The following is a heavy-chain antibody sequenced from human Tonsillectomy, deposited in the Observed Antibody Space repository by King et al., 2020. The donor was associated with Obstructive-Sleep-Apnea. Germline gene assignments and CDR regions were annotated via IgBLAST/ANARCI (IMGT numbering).Heavy chain of an antibody. D-gene: IGHD2-2*01. J-gene: IGHJ6*02. CDR2: IHYSGST. CDR1: GDSISSSSYY. V-gene: IGHV4-39*06. CDR3: ASYCSSTSCATPQYYYYYYGMDV. Sequence: QLQESGPGLVKASETLSLTCTVSGDSISSSSYYWGWIRQPPRKGLEWLGSIHYSGSTYYNSFLKSRVTISVDTAKTQVALKLSSVTAADTAVYFCASYCSSTSCATPQYYYYYYGMDVWGQGTTVTVSS.